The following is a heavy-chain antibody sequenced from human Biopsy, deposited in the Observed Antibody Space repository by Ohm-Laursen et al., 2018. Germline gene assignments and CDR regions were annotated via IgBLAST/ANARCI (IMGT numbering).Heavy chain of an antibody. J-gene: IGHJ3*01. CDR3: ARAFGGAYYSYAFDL. D-gene: IGHD2-21*02. V-gene: IGHV1-18*01. CDR2: ITADNT. CDR1: GYTFYSYG. Sequence: SVKVSCKSSGYTFYSYGITWVRQAPGQGLEWMGWITADNTNSAQKFQGRLTMTTDISTSTAYMDLKGLRSDDTAIYYCARAFGGAYYSYAFDLWGQGTLVTVSS.